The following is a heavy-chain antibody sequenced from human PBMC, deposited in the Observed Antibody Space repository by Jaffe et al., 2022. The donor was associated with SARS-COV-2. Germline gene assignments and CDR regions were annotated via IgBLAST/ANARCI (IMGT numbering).Heavy chain of an antibody. J-gene: IGHJ3*02. CDR1: GGSISSGSYY. D-gene: IGHD2-15*01. CDR2: IYTSGST. CDR3: ARFIVVVVAATPMDAFDI. Sequence: QVQLQESGPGLVKPSQTLSLTCTVSGGSISSGSYYWSWIRQPAGKGLEWIGRIYTSGSTNYNPSLKSRVTISVDTSKNQFSLKLSSVTAADTAVYYCARFIVVVVAATPMDAFDIWGQGTMVTVSS. V-gene: IGHV4-61*02.